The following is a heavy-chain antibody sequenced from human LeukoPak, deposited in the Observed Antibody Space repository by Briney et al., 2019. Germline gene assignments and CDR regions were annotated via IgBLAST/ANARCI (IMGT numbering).Heavy chain of an antibody. CDR1: GFTVSSYS. Sequence: PGGSLSLTCAASGFTVSSYSMRCVSQAPGRGLEWVSSISSSSSYIYYAHSVKGRFTISRDTANNSLYLQMNSLRAEDTAVYYCARGAFTYCGGDCYGYMDVWGKGTTVTVSS. J-gene: IGHJ6*03. CDR2: ISSSSSYI. D-gene: IGHD2-21*01. CDR3: ARGAFTYCGGDCYGYMDV. V-gene: IGHV3-21*01.